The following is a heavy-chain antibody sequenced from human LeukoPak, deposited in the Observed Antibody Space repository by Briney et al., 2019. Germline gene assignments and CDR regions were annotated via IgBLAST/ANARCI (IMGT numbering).Heavy chain of an antibody. V-gene: IGHV4-39*02. CDR1: GVSISSSNSY. Sequence: SETLSLTCTVSGVSISSSNSYWGWIRQPPGKGLEGIGSIYYSGNPYYNASLKSQVSLSIDTSQNQFSLRHTSVTAADTAGYYCARETGGGLFILAGGQGCLATASS. CDR2: IYYSGNP. J-gene: IGHJ4*02. D-gene: IGHD3-3*01. CDR3: ARETGGGLFILA.